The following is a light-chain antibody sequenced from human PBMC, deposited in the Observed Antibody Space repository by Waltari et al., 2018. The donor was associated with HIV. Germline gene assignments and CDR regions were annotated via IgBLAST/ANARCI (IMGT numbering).Light chain of an antibody. Sequence: QSVLTQPPSVSGAPGQTVTISCDGSSSHIGAGHNVHWYKQVPGTSPKLVIYSNINRPSGVPDRFSASKSGTSASLAITGLQAEDEAHYYCQSHDRSLSGPWVFGGGTKLTVL. CDR3: QSHDRSLSGPWV. J-gene: IGLJ3*02. CDR1: SSHIGAGHN. V-gene: IGLV1-40*01. CDR2: SNI.